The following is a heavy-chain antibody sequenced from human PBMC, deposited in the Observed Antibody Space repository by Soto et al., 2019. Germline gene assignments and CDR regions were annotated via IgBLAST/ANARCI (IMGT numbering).Heavy chain of an antibody. J-gene: IGHJ4*02. Sequence: RLSCAASGFTFGSYAMTWVRQAPGKGLEWVSAISGGGGSTYYADSVKGRFTISRDNSKNTLYLQMNSLRAEDTAVYYCAKTVEMATIRPFDYWGQGTVVTVSS. CDR2: ISGGGGST. CDR1: GFTFGSYA. D-gene: IGHD5-12*01. V-gene: IGHV3-23*01. CDR3: AKTVEMATIRPFDY.